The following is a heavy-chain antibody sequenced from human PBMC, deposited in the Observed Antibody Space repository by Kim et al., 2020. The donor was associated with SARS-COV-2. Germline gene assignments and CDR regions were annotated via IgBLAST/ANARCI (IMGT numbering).Heavy chain of an antibody. D-gene: IGHD1-26*01. CDR1: GGSISSSNW. Sequence: SETLSLTCAVSGGSISSSNWWSWVRQPPGKGLEWIGEIYHSGSTNYNPSLKSRVTISVDKSKNQFSLKLSSVTAADTAVYYCARGPLSGSYPYYFDYWGQGTLVTVSS. CDR2: IYHSGST. CDR3: ARGPLSGSYPYYFDY. J-gene: IGHJ4*02. V-gene: IGHV4-4*02.